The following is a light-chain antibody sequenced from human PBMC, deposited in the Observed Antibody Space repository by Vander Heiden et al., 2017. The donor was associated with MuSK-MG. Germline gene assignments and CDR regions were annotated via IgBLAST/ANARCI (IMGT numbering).Light chain of an antibody. J-gene: IGKJ1*01. CDR1: QSISKL. Sequence: EVVLTQSPATLSLSPGERATLSCRASQSISKLLAWYQQKPGQAPRLLIWDASNRATGIPARFCGSGSGTDFTFTISSLEPEDFAVYYCQHRSSWPLTFGQGTKVEFK. CDR3: QHRSSWPLT. V-gene: IGKV3-11*01. CDR2: DAS.